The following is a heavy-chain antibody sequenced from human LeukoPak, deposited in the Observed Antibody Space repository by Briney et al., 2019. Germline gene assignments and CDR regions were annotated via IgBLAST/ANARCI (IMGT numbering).Heavy chain of an antibody. CDR3: ARHPQLYFFDY. J-gene: IGHJ4*02. CDR2: IYYSGNS. CDR1: GFTFSRYG. V-gene: IGHV4-39*01. D-gene: IGHD1-1*01. Sequence: GSLRLSCAVSGFTFSRYGMHWIRQAPGKGLEWIGSIYYSGNSYYNPSLNSRITISVDTSKNQFSLKLTSVTSTDTALYYCARHPQLYFFDYWGQGTLVTVSS.